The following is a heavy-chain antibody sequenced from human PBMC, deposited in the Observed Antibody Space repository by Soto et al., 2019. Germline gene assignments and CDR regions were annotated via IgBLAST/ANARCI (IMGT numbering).Heavy chain of an antibody. D-gene: IGHD3-22*01. J-gene: IGHJ4*02. CDR3: AKDRTYYYDSSGYSDY. Sequence: PGGCLRLSCAVSGFIFSSYALSWVRQAPGKGLEWVSAISGSGGSTYYADSVKGRFTISRDNSKNTLNLQMNSLRAEDTAVYCCAKDRTYYYDSSGYSDYWVQGTLVTVSS. CDR1: GFIFSSYA. V-gene: IGHV3-23*01. CDR2: ISGSGGST.